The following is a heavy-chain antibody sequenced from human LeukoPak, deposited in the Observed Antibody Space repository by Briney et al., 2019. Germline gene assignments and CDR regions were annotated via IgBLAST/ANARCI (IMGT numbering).Heavy chain of an antibody. V-gene: IGHV3-73*01. D-gene: IGHD2-15*01. CDR3: ASRDCSGGRCHFAGADPFDY. CDR2: IRNKANSYAT. CDR1: GFTFSASA. Sequence: GGSLRLSCAASGFTFSASAMYWVRQASGKGLEWVGRIRNKANSYATTYAASVNGRFTISRDDSKNTAYLQMNSLKIEDTAVYYCASRDCSGGRCHFAGADPFDYWGQGTLVTVSS. J-gene: IGHJ4*02.